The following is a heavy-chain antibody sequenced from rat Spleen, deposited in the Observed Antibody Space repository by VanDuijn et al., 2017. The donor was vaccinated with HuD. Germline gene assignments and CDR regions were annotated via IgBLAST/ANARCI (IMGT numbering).Heavy chain of an antibody. V-gene: IGHV5S10*01. Sequence: EVQLVESGGGLVQPGRSLKLSCAASGFTFSDYNMAWVRQAPKKGLEWVATIIYDGSRTYYRDSVKGRFTISRDNAKSTLYLQMDSLRSEDTATYYCATDWSSYIYGYVMDAWGQGASVTVSS. J-gene: IGHJ4*01. CDR1: GFTFSDYN. CDR3: ATDWSSYIYGYVMDA. CDR2: IIYDGSRT. D-gene: IGHD1-2*01.